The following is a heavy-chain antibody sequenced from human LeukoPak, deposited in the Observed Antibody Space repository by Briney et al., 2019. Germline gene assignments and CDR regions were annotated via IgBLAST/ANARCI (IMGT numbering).Heavy chain of an antibody. CDR2: IYWDDDK. D-gene: IGHD3-3*01. V-gene: IGHV2-5*02. CDR1: GFSLSTSAVG. CDR3: AHRPTDFWSGYYSPYYFDY. J-gene: IGHJ4*02. Sequence: SGPTLGNPTQTLTLTCTFSGFSLSTSAVGVGWIRQPPGKALEWLALIYWDDDKRYSPSLKSRLTITKDTSKNQVVVTMTNMDPVDTATYYCAHRPTDFWSGYYSPYYFDYWGQGTLVTVSS.